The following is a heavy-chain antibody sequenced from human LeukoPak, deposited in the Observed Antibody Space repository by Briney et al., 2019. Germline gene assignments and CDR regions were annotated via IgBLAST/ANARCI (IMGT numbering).Heavy chain of an antibody. D-gene: IGHD3-3*02. Sequence: SETLSLTCAVYGGSFSVYYWSWIRQPPGKGLEWIGEINHSGSTNYNPSLKSRVTISVDTSKNQFSLKLSSVTAADTAVYYCAILATHYYYYGMDVWGQGTTVTVSS. CDR3: AILATHYYYYGMDV. V-gene: IGHV4-34*01. J-gene: IGHJ6*02. CDR2: INHSGST. CDR1: GGSFSVYY.